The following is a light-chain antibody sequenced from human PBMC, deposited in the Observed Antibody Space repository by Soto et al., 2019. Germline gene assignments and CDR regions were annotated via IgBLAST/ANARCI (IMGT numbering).Light chain of an antibody. V-gene: IGKV1-6*01. CDR2: AAS. CDR1: QGIRNV. CDR3: LQDYNYPRT. J-gene: IGKJ1*01. Sequence: AIQMTQSPSSLSASVGDRVNITRRTSQGIRNVLGWFQQKPGKAPKLLINAASNLQSGVPSRFSGSGSGTDFTLTISSLQPEDFATYYCLQDYNYPRTFGQGTKVDIK.